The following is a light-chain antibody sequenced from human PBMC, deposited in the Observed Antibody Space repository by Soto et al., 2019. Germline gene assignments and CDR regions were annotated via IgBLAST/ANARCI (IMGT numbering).Light chain of an antibody. CDR3: HQYNSYHT. Sequence: AIQLTQSLSSLSASVGDRVTITIRASQGIRSALGWYQQKPGKVPKLLIYAASTLQSGVPSRFSGSGSGTDFTLTISSLQPEDFATYYCHQYNSYHTFGGGTKVDI. V-gene: IGKV1-6*01. CDR2: AAS. J-gene: IGKJ4*01. CDR1: QGIRSA.